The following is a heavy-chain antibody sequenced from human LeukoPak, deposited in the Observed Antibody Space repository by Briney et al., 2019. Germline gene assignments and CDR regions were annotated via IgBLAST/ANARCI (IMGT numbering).Heavy chain of an antibody. V-gene: IGHV3-23*01. CDR2: ISGSGGST. D-gene: IGHD6-19*01. J-gene: IGHJ4*02. CDR3: AKAGSSGWYNAY. Sequence: KTGGSLRFSCVVSGFTFSSYAMSWVRQAPGKGLEWVSAISGSGGSTYYADSVKGRFTISRDNSKNTLYLQMNSLRAEDTAVYYCAKAGSSGWYNAYWGQGTLVTVSS. CDR1: GFTFSSYA.